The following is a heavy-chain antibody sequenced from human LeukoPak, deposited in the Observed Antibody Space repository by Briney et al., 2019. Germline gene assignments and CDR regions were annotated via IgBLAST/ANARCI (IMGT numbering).Heavy chain of an antibody. D-gene: IGHD4-23*01. J-gene: IGHJ3*02. V-gene: IGHV3-21*01. CDR1: GFTFSSYS. Sequence: PGGSLRLSCAASGFTFSSYSMNWVRQAPGKGMEWVSSISSSSSYIYYADSVKGRFTISRDNAKNSLYLQMNSLRAEDTAVYYCARSLYGVNYGDAFDIWGQGTMVTVSS. CDR2: ISSSSSYI. CDR3: ARSLYGVNYGDAFDI.